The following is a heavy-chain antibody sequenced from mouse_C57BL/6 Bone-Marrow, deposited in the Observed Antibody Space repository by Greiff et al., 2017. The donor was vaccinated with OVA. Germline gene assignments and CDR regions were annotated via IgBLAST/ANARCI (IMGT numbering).Heavy chain of an antibody. CDR1: GYTFTSYT. CDR3: ARIYCGNSWYFDV. D-gene: IGHD2-1*01. Sequence: VQLQQSGAELARPGASVKMSCKASGYTFTSYTMHWVKQRPGQGLEWIGYINPSSGYTKYNQKFKDTATLTADKSSSTAYMQLSSLTSEDSAVYYCARIYCGNSWYFDVWGTGTTVTVSS. V-gene: IGHV1-4*01. J-gene: IGHJ1*03. CDR2: INPSSGYT.